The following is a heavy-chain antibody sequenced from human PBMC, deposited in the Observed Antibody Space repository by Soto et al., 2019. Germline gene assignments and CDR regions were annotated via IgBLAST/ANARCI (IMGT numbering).Heavy chain of an antibody. V-gene: IGHV3-7*01. CDR3: AREIEYSSSSDYYYYNLDV. J-gene: IGHJ6*03. CDR2: IKQDGSEK. D-gene: IGHD6-6*01. CDR1: GFTFSSYW. Sequence: GGSLRLSCAASGFTFSSYWMSWVRQAPGKGLEWVANIKQDGSEKYYVDSVKGRFTISRDNAKNSLYLQMNSLRAEDTAVYYCAREIEYSSSSDYYYYNLDVWGKGTPVTVSS.